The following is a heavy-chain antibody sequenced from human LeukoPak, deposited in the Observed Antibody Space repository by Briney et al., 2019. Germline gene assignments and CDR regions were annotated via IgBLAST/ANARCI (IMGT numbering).Heavy chain of an antibody. CDR3: ARPTGQWQGEFDY. CDR2: MYPGNSDT. V-gene: IGHV5-51*01. D-gene: IGHD6-19*01. J-gene: IGHJ4*02. CDR1: GYSFTNYW. Sequence: GESLKISCEGFGYSFTNYWFGWVRQMPGKGLEWMGIMYPGNSDTRYSPSFQGRVTMSADKSISTTYLQWNSLKASDTAMYYCARPTGQWQGEFDYWGQGALVTVSS.